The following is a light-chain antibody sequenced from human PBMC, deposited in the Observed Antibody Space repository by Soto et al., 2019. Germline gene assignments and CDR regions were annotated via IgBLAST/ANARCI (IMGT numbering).Light chain of an antibody. V-gene: IGKV3-20*01. J-gene: IGKJ3*01. CDR2: GAS. CDR1: RDVYINA. Sequence: VVLTQSPATLSLSPGEPATLSCRASRDVYINALAWYQQKPGRTPTLLIYGASTRATGIPDRFGATGSGTEFSLTISSVEPEDFAVYYCQQYGASPFTFGPGTRVEI. CDR3: QQYGASPFT.